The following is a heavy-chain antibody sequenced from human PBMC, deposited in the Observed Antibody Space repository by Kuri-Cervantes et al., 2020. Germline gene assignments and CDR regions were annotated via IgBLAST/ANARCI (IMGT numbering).Heavy chain of an antibody. J-gene: IGHJ6*02. CDR1: GFTFSSYA. D-gene: IGHD3-16*01. V-gene: IGHV3-30*18. CDR3: AKDRGGQGGMDV. CDR2: ISYDGSNK. Sequence: GESLKISCAASGFTFSSYAMSWVRQAPGKGLEWVAVISYDGSNKYYADSVKGRFTISRDNSKNTLYLQMNSLRAEDTAVYYCAKDRGGQGGMDVWGQGTTVTVSS.